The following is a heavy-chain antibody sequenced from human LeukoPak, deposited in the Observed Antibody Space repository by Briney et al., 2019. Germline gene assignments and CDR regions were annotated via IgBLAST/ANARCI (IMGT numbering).Heavy chain of an antibody. CDR1: GGPISTYY. J-gene: IGHJ4*02. CDR2: IYNSGRT. D-gene: IGHD6-19*01. CDR3: ARHGSGWSFDY. V-gene: IGHV4-59*01. Sequence: PSETLPLTCTFCGGPISTYYWSWIRQPPGKELEWTGYIYNSGRTTYNPSLKSRVTISIDTSKSHFSLNLSSVTAADTAVYYCARHGSGWSFDYWGQGTLVTVSS.